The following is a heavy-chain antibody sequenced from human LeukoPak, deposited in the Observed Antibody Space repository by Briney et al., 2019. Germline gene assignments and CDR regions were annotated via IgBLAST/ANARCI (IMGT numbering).Heavy chain of an antibody. CDR3: ARVGIAAAGTAY. V-gene: IGHV1-2*02. CDR2: INPNSGGT. CDR1: GYTFTGYY. J-gene: IGHJ4*02. D-gene: IGHD6-13*01. Sequence: ASVKVSCKASGYTFTGYYMHWVRQAPGQWLEWMGWINPNSGGTNYAQKFQGRVTMTRDTSISTAYMELSRLRSDDTAVYYCARVGIAAAGTAYWGQGTLVTVSS.